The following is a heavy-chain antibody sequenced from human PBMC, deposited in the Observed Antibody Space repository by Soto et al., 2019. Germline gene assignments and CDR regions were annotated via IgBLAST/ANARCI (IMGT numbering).Heavy chain of an antibody. CDR3: ARGESISVAWFDY. V-gene: IGHV6-1*01. D-gene: IGHD6-19*01. J-gene: IGHJ4*02. CDR1: GDSVSSNSAA. Sequence: SQTLSLTCAISGDSVSSNSAAWNWIRQSPSRGLGWLGRTYYRSKWHNDYAVSVKSRITINPDPSKNQFSLPLNSVTPEDTAVYSCARGESISVAWFDYWGQGTLVTVSS. CDR2: TYYRSKWHN.